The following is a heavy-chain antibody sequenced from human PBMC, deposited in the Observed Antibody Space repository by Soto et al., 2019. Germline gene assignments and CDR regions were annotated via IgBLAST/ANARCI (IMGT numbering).Heavy chain of an antibody. CDR2: ISSSSSTI. J-gene: IGHJ6*03. V-gene: IGHV3-48*01. CDR3: ARDDGITMVRGVITDYYMDV. Sequence: GGSLRLSCAASGFTFSSYSMNWVRQAPGKGREWVSYISSSSSTIYYADSVKGRFTISRDNAKNSLYLQMNSLRAEDTAVYYCARDDGITMVRGVITDYYMDVWGKGTTVTVSS. D-gene: IGHD3-10*01. CDR1: GFTFSSYS.